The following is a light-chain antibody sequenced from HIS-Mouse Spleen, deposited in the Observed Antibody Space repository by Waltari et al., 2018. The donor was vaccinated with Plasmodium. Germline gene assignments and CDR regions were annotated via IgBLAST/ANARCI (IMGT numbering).Light chain of an antibody. CDR3: YSTDSSGNHSV. CDR2: EDS. Sequence: SYELTQPPSVSVSPGQTARITCAGGPLPKKYAYWYQQKSGQAPVLVIYEDSKRPSGIPERFSGSSSGTMATLTISGAQVEDEADYYCYSTDSSGNHSVFGSGTKVTVL. J-gene: IGLJ6*01. CDR1: PLPKKY. V-gene: IGLV3-10*01.